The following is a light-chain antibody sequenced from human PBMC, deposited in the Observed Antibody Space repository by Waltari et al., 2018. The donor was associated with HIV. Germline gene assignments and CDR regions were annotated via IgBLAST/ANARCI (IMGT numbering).Light chain of an antibody. Sequence: QMTQSPSSLSGSVGDKVTITCQASQDIGGNLNWFKNKPGKAPELLIFAASYLIKGVPSRFSGSGYGTHFTFTINRLQPEDIATYFCLQFDKLPYSFGQGSKVEIK. CDR3: LQFDKLPYS. V-gene: IGKV1-33*01. J-gene: IGKJ2*03. CDR1: QDIGGN. CDR2: AAS.